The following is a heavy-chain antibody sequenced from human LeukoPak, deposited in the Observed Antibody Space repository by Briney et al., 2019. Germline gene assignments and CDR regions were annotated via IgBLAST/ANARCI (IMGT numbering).Heavy chain of an antibody. J-gene: IGHJ4*02. CDR2: INPSGGST. D-gene: IGHD4-23*01. V-gene: IGHV1-46*01. CDR1: GYTFTSYY. Sequence: ASVKVSCKASGYTFTSYYMHWVRQAPGQGLEWMGIINPSGGSTSYAQKFQGRVTMTRVTSTSTVYMELSSLRSEDTAVYYCARDLGGYGGNSERYLDYWGQGTLVTVSS. CDR3: ARDLGGYGGNSERYLDY.